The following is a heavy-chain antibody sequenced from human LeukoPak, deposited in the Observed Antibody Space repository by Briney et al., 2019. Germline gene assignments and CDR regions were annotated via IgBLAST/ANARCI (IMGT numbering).Heavy chain of an antibody. CDR3: AREHYDILTGYFPFDY. J-gene: IGHJ4*02. CDR2: IYTSGST. Sequence: PSETLSLTCTVSGGSISSGSYYWSWIRQPAGKGLKWIERIYTSGSTNYNPSLKSRVTISVDTSKNQFSLKLSSVTAADTAVYYCAREHYDILTGYFPFDYWGQGTLVTVSS. V-gene: IGHV4-61*02. D-gene: IGHD3-9*01. CDR1: GGSISSGSYY.